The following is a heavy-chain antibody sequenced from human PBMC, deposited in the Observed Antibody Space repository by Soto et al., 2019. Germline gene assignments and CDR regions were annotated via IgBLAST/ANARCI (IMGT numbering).Heavy chain of an antibody. CDR2: IYPSDSDT. J-gene: IGHJ6*02. V-gene: IGHV5-51*01. CDR1: GYNFAGYW. Sequence: GESLKISCKGSGYNFAGYWIAWVRQMPGKGLELMGIIYPSDSDTRYRPSFQGQVTISADKSISTAYLQWSSLKASDTAMYYCARVYVEFDYYYYGMDVCGLGTTVTVSS. CDR3: ARVYVEFDYYYYGMDV. D-gene: IGHD3-10*02.